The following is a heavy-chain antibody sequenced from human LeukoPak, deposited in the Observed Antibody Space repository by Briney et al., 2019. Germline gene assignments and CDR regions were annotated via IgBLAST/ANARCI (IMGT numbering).Heavy chain of an antibody. D-gene: IGHD3-10*01. Sequence: PGGSLRLSCAASGFTFSSSWMTWVRQAPGKGLEWVASINQDGGEIHYVDYVKGRFTISRDNAKNSLYLQMNSLRAEDTAVYYCARADITMVRGVISGLIGYWGQGTLVTVSS. V-gene: IGHV3-7*01. CDR1: GFTFSSSW. CDR3: ARADITMVRGVISGLIGY. J-gene: IGHJ4*02. CDR2: INQDGGEI.